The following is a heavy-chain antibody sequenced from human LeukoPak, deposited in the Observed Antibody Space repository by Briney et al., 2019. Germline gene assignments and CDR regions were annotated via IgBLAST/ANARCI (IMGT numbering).Heavy chain of an antibody. CDR3: ARESSSAAAFDV. CDR1: GGSITNYY. J-gene: IGHJ3*01. CDR2: ISYRGYT. V-gene: IGHV4-59*01. D-gene: IGHD6-19*01. Sequence: SETLSLTCTVSGGSITNYYWTWIRQPPGKGLEWIGYISYRGYTNYNPSLKSRVTISVDGSKNQFSLNLSSVTAADTAVYYCARESSSAAAFDVWGQGTVVTVSS.